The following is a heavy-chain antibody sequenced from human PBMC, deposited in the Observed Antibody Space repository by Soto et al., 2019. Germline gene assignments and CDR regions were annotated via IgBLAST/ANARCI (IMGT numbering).Heavy chain of an antibody. CDR3: AKATTNGGWFNPFDS. J-gene: IGHJ4*02. CDR2: LSGSGTST. CDR1: GFTFINYA. Sequence: PGVSLRLSCAASGFTFINYAMNWVRQAPGKGLEWVSGLSGSGTSTYYADSVKGRFTISRDNSRDTLFLQMNSLTAEDTAVYYCAKATTNGGWFNPFDSWGQGALVTVSS. D-gene: IGHD6-19*01. V-gene: IGHV3-23*01.